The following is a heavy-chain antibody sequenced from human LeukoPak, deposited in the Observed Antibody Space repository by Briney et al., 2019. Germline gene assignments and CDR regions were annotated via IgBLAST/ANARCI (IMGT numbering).Heavy chain of an antibody. CDR3: VSRHYYDSSGEIDY. CDR2: ISAYNGNT. CDR1: GYTFTSYG. D-gene: IGHD3-22*01. J-gene: IGHJ4*02. V-gene: IGHV1-18*01. Sequence: ASVKVSCKASGYTFTSYGISWVRQAPGQGLEWMGWISAYNGNTNYAQKLQGRVTMTTDTSTSTAYMELRSLRSDDTAVYYCVSRHYYDSSGEIDYWGQGTLVTVSS.